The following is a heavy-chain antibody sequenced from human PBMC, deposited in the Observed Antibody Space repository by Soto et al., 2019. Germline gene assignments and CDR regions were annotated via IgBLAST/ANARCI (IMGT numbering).Heavy chain of an antibody. V-gene: IGHV5-51*01. Sequence: GESLKISCETSGYTFTKYWIGWVRQMPGTGLEWMGSIYPRDSDTRYSPAFQDQVTMSVEKSIDTAYLQWSSLKASDTAIYYCVSHFGKIESSVGPSSFDYWGQGTLVTVSS. D-gene: IGHD3-3*01. J-gene: IGHJ4*02. CDR2: IYPRDSDT. CDR3: VSHFGKIESSVGPSSFDY. CDR1: GYTFTKYW.